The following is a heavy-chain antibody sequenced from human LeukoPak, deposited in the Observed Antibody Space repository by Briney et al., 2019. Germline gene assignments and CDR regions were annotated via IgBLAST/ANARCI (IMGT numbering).Heavy chain of an antibody. J-gene: IGHJ4*02. D-gene: IGHD4-17*01. V-gene: IGHV3-7*01. CDR1: GFTFSSYW. CDR3: ASYTVTTEGAFDY. CDR2: IKQDGSEK. Sequence: GGSLRLSCAASGFTFSSYWMSWVRQAPGKGLEWVANIKQDGSEKYYVDSVKGRFTISRDNAKNSLYLQMNSLRAEDTAVYYCASYTVTTEGAFDYWGQGTLVTVSS.